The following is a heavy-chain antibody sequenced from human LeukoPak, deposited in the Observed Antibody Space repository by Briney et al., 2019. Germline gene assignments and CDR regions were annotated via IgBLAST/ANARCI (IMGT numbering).Heavy chain of an antibody. Sequence: LGASVKVSCKASGYTFTGYYMHWVRQAPGQGLEWMGWINPNSGGTNYAQKFQGRVTMTRDTSISTAYMELSRLRSDDTAVYYCARDRTAYYYYYYMDVWGKGTTVTVSS. J-gene: IGHJ6*03. CDR3: ARDRTAYYYYYYMDV. D-gene: IGHD1-14*01. CDR1: GYTFTGYY. CDR2: INPNSGGT. V-gene: IGHV1-2*03.